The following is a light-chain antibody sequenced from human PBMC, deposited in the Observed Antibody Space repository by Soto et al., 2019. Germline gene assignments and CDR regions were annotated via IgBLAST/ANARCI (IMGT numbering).Light chain of an antibody. CDR2: GAS. V-gene: IGKV3-15*01. CDR3: QQYNNWPPWT. J-gene: IGKJ1*01. Sequence: EIVMTQSPGTLSLSPGERATLSCRASQSVSSDLAWYQQKPGQAPRLLIYGASTRATGVPARFSGSGYGTDFTLTISSLQSEDFAIYYCQQYNNWPPWTFGQGTKVEI. CDR1: QSVSSD.